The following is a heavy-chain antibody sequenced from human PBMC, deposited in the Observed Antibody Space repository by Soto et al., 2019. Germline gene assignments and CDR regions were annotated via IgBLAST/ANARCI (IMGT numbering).Heavy chain of an antibody. V-gene: IGHV3-74*01. D-gene: IGHD3-3*01. Sequence: EVQLVESGGGLVQPGGSLRLSCAASGFTFSSYWMHWVRQAPGKGLVWVSRINSDGSSTSYADSVKGRFTISRDNAKNPLYLQMNSLRAEDTAVYYCAIVPRGVVGWYFDLWGRGTLVTVSS. CDR3: AIVPRGVVGWYFDL. CDR2: INSDGSST. J-gene: IGHJ2*01. CDR1: GFTFSSYW.